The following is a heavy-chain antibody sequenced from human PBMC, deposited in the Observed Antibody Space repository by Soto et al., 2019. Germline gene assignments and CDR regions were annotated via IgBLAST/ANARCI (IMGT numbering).Heavy chain of an antibody. CDR2: LYYTGST. CDR3: ARCSGSSQCTTFDI. J-gene: IGHJ3*02. Sequence: QVQLQESGPGLVKPSETLSLTCTVSGASISSYYWSWIRQPPGKGLEWIGYLYYTGSTNYNPSLKSRVTISVDTSKNHFSLNLNSVTAADTAVYYCARCSGSSQCTTFDIWGQGTMVTVSS. D-gene: IGHD1-26*01. CDR1: GASISSYY. V-gene: IGHV4-59*01.